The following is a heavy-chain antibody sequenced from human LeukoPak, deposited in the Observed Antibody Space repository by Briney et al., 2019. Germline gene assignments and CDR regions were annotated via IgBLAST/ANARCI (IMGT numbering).Heavy chain of an antibody. D-gene: IGHD3-16*01. V-gene: IGHV4-59*01. Sequence: PSETLSLICTVSGRPLNNDDWSWIRQPPGKGLEWIGCIYYTGSTNYNPSLKSRVTISVDTSKNQFSLKLSSVTAADTAVYYCAKGRLGGNYWGQGTLVTVSS. CDR2: IYYTGST. CDR1: GRPLNNDD. CDR3: AKGRLGGNY. J-gene: IGHJ4*02.